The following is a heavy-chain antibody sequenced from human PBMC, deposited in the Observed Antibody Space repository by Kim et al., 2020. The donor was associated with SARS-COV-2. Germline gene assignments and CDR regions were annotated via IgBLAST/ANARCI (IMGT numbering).Heavy chain of an antibody. CDR1: GYTFTSYA. CDR3: ARTVDIVATFYYYGMDV. D-gene: IGHD5-12*01. J-gene: IGHJ6*02. CDR2: INTNTGNP. V-gene: IGHV7-4-1*02. Sequence: ASVKVSCKASGYTFTSYAMNWVRQAPGQGLEWMGWINTNTGNPTYAQGFTGRFVFSLDTSVSTAYLQISSLKAEDTAVYYCARTVDIVATFYYYGMDVWGQGTTVTVSS.